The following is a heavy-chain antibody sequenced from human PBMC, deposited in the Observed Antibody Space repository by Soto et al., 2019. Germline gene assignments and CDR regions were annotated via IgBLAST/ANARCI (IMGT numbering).Heavy chain of an antibody. CDR3: ARVVYYYYSNGYSLYGMDV. Sequence: EVQLVESGGGLVKPGGSLRLSCAASGFTFSSYSMNWVRQAPGKGLEWVSSISSSSSYIYYADSVKGRFTISRDNAKNSLYLQMNSLRAEDTAVYYCARVVYYYYSNGYSLYGMDVWGQGTTVTVSS. CDR2: ISSSSSYI. J-gene: IGHJ6*02. V-gene: IGHV3-21*01. CDR1: GFTFSSYS. D-gene: IGHD3-22*01.